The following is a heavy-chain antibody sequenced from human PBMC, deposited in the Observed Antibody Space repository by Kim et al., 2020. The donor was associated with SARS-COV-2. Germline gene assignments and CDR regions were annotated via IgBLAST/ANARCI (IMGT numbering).Heavy chain of an antibody. V-gene: IGHV3-23*01. CDR2: T. D-gene: IGHD1-26*01. Sequence: TYYADSVKGRFTSSRDNSKNTLYLQMNSLRAEDTAVYYCAKVKRWAGNDYWGQGTLVTVSS. J-gene: IGHJ4*02. CDR3: AKVKRWAGNDY.